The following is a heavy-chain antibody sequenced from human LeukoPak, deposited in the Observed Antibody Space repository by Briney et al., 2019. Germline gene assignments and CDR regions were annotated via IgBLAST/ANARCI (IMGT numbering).Heavy chain of an antibody. J-gene: IGHJ4*02. D-gene: IGHD2-15*01. Sequence: SVKVSCKASGGTFSSYAISWVRQAPGQGLEWMGGIIPIFGTANYAQKFQGRVTITTDESMSTAYMELSSLRSEDTAVYYCARGTYCSGGSCYSADYWGQGTLVTVSS. CDR2: IIPIFGTA. CDR3: ARGTYCSGGSCYSADY. V-gene: IGHV1-69*05. CDR1: GGTFSSYA.